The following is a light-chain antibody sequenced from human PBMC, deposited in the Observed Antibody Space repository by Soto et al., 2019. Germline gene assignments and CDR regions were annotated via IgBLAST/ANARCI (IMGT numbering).Light chain of an antibody. CDR2: EVV. CDR3: TSYAGSNTYV. V-gene: IGLV2-8*01. Sequence: TQPPCASGSPGQSFTISCTGTKNDIVVYDFVSWYQHHPGKAPRLIIYEVVQRPSGVPDRFSGSKSGNTASLTVSGLQDADEADYFCTSYAGSNTYVFASGTKVTVL. CDR1: KNDIVVYDF. J-gene: IGLJ1*01.